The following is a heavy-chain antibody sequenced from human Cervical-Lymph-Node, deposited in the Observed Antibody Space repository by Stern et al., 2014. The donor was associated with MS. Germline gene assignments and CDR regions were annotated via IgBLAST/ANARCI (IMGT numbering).Heavy chain of an antibody. CDR3: VHTSMVDLAPYIPFHF. CDR1: GFSLTTSGVG. CDR2: VYGDDDK. J-gene: IGHJ4*02. D-gene: IGHD5-12*01. Sequence: ESGPTLVKPTQTLTLTCTFSGFSLTTSGVGVAWIRQPPGKALEWLALVYGDDDKRDSPSLRSRLTITKDTSENRVVLTMTNMDPVDTATYYCVHTSMVDLAPYIPFHFWGQGIRVTVSS. V-gene: IGHV2-5*02.